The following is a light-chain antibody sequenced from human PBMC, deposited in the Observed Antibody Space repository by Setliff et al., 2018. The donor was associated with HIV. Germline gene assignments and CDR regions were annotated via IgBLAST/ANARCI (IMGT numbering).Light chain of an antibody. Sequence: ALTQPASVSGSPGQSITISCIGTSSDVGGYDFVSWYQQRPGKAPKLIIFDVSERPSGVSHRFSASKSGNTASLTISGLQTEDEANYFCASYRSPATYVFGIGTKGTVL. CDR3: ASYRSPATYV. V-gene: IGLV2-14*03. J-gene: IGLJ1*01. CDR2: DVS. CDR1: SSDVGGYDF.